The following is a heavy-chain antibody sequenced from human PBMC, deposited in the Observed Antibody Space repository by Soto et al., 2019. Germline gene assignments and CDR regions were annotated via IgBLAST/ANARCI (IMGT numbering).Heavy chain of an antibody. CDR2: ISESGDNA. D-gene: IGHD5-18*01. J-gene: IGHJ5*02. CDR1: GFPFNTYA. Sequence: GGSLRLSCAAPGFPFNTYAMSWVRQAPGKGPEWVSAISESGDNAFYADSVQGRFTISRDNSYNILYLQMNSLRAEDTALYFCAKGGYIYGLDPWGQGTLVTVSS. CDR3: AKGGYIYGLDP. V-gene: IGHV3-23*01.